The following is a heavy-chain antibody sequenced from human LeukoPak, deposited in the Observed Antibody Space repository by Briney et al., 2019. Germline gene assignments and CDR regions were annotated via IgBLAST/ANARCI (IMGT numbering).Heavy chain of an antibody. V-gene: IGHV3-48*02. Sequence: GGSLRLSCAASGFTFSGYSMSWVRQAPGKGLEWLSYISSSSSGIYYADSVKGRFTISRDNAKSTLYLQMNSLRDDDTAVYYCARDRDYAFDIWGQGTMVTVSS. CDR2: ISSSSSGI. CDR3: ARDRDYAFDI. CDR1: GFTFSGYS. J-gene: IGHJ3*02.